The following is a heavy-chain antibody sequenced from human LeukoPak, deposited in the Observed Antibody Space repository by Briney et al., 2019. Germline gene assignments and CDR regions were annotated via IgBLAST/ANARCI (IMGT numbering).Heavy chain of an antibody. CDR1: GLIFSSYG. D-gene: IGHD3-9*01. V-gene: IGHV3-23*01. Sequence: GGSLRLSCAVSGLIFSSYGMTWVRQAPGKGLEWVSAITSGGSTDYADSVKGRFTISRDNSKNTLYPQMNSLRAEDTAVYYCAKDILTGPLYYFDYWGQGTLVTVSS. CDR3: AKDILTGPLYYFDY. CDR2: ITSGGST. J-gene: IGHJ4*02.